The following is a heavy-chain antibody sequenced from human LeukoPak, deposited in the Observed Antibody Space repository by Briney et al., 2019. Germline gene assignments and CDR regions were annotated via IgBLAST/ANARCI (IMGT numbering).Heavy chain of an antibody. CDR1: GYTFTGYY. CDR3: ARDRVSGRNADYFDY. J-gene: IGHJ4*02. Sequence: GASVKVSCKASGYTFTGYYMHWVRQAPGQGLEWMGWINPNSGGTNYAQKFQGRVTMTRDTSINTAYMELSSLRSDDTAVYYCARDRVSGRNADYFDYWGQGTLVTVSS. CDR2: INPNSGGT. D-gene: IGHD1-26*01. V-gene: IGHV1-2*02.